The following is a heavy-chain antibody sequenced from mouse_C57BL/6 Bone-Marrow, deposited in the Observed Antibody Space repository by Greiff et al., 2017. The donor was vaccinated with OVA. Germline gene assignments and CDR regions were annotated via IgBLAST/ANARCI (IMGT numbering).Heavy chain of an antibody. CDR2: IDPENGDP. Sequence: VQLKQSGAELVRPGASVKLSCTASGFNIKDDYMHWVKQRPEQGLEWIGWIDPENGDPESASKFQGKATITADTSSNTAYLQLSSLTSEDTAVYYCTTCPYYYGSSYAMDYWGQGTSVTVSS. D-gene: IGHD1-1*01. J-gene: IGHJ4*01. CDR1: GFNIKDDY. CDR3: TTCPYYYGSSYAMDY. V-gene: IGHV14-4*01.